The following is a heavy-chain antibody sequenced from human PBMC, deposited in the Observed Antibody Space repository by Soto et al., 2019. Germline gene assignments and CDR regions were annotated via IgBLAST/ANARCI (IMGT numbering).Heavy chain of an antibody. CDR2: IYNSGRT. J-gene: IGHJ5*02. D-gene: IGHD3-9*01. CDR1: GGSISSYY. Sequence: QVQLQESGPGLVKPSETLSLTCSVSGGSISSYYWSWIRQPPGKGLEWIGYIYNSGRTNSNPSLKSRVTISVDTSKSQFSLKLSSVTAADTAVYYCASLTGNTWFDPWGQGTLVTVSS. CDR3: ASLTGNTWFDP. V-gene: IGHV4-59*01.